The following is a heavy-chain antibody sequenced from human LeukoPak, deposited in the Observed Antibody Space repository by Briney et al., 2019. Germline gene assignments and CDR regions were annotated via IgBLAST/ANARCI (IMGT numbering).Heavy chain of an antibody. V-gene: IGHV3-21*01. J-gene: IGHJ4*02. CDR3: ARDQRYGDYQDC. D-gene: IGHD4-17*01. CDR2: ISSSSSYV. CDR1: GFTFSSYT. Sequence: PGGSLRLSCAASGFTFSSYTMNWVRQALGEGLEWVSSISSSSSYVYYADSLKGRFTISRDNAKNSLYLQMNSLRAEDTAVYYCARDQRYGDYQDCWGQGTLVTVSS.